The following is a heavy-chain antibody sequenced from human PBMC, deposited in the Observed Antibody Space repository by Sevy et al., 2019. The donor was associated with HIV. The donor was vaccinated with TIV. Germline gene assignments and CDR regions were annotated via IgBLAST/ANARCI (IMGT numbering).Heavy chain of an antibody. V-gene: IGHV3-72*01. Sequence: GGSLRLSCAASGFTFSDHYMDWVRHAPGKGLEWVGRTRNKANSYTTEYAASVKGRFTISRDDSKNSLYLQMNSLKTEDTAVYYCARRTYYYDSSGLHDAFDIWGQGTMVTVSS. D-gene: IGHD3-22*01. J-gene: IGHJ3*02. CDR2: TRNKANSYTT. CDR3: ARRTYYYDSSGLHDAFDI. CDR1: GFTFSDHY.